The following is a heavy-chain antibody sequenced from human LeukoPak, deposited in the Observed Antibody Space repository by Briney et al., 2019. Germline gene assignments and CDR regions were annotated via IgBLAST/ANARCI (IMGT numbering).Heavy chain of an antibody. D-gene: IGHD2-2*01. CDR1: GFTFSNYA. Sequence: PGGSLRLSCAASGFTFSNYAMSWVRQAPGKGLEWVSAISGNGVSPYYVDSVRGRFTVSRDNSKNTLDLHMSSLRADDTAVYYCAKGSGRSTYTHQCYFDLWGLGTLVTVSS. CDR2: ISGNGVSP. J-gene: IGHJ4*02. V-gene: IGHV3-23*01. CDR3: AKGSGRSTYTHQCYFDL.